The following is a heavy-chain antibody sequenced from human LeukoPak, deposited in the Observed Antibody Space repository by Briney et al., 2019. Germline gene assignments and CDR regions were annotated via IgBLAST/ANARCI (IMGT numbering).Heavy chain of an antibody. CDR2: ILYDGSNK. CDR3: ARAGIDNALDY. CDR1: GFTFSRYG. J-gene: IGHJ4*02. V-gene: IGHV3-33*01. Sequence: GGSLRLSCAASGFTFSRYGINWVRQAPGKGLEWVAIILYDGSNKYFAESVMGRFTISKDNSKNTVYLQMNSLRIEDTAVYYCARAGIDNALDYWGQGTQVTVSS. D-gene: IGHD2-2*01.